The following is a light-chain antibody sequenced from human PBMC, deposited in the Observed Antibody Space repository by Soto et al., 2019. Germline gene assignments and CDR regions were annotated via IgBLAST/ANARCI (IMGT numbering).Light chain of an antibody. Sequence: QSVLTQPPSVSGAPGERVTISCTGSSSDIGAGYRVRWYQQVPGTAPKLLIYDNTNRPSGVSVRFSGSKSGISASLAISGLQAEDEADYYCQSFDKYLSAVVFGGGTKVTVL. V-gene: IGLV1-40*01. CDR3: QSFDKYLSAVV. J-gene: IGLJ2*01. CDR2: DNT. CDR1: SSDIGAGYR.